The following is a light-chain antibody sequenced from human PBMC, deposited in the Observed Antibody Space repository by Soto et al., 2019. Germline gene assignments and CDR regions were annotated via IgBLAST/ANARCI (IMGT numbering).Light chain of an antibody. CDR1: ISNIGKDT. CDR2: NDD. CDR3: STWDDSLNGWV. J-gene: IGLJ3*02. V-gene: IGLV1-44*01. Sequence: QSVLTQPPSVSGTPGLRVNISCSGGISNIGKDTVNWYQQLPGTAPKLLMFNDDKRPSGVPDRFSGSRSGTSASLASSGLQSYDEAVYFCSTWDDSLNGWVFCGGTQLTVL.